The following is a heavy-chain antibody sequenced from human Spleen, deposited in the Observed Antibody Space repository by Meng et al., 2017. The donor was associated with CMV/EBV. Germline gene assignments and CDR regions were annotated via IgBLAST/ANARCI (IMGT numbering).Heavy chain of an antibody. Sequence: GGSLRLSCAASGFTFSDYYMSWIRQAPGKGLEWVSYISSSGSTIYYADSVKGRFTISRDNAKNTLYLQMNGLRVEDTAVYYCARGTYGYQMIYGPDYWGQGTLVTVSS. D-gene: IGHD2-2*02. CDR1: GFTFSDYY. J-gene: IGHJ4*02. CDR3: ARGTYGYQMIYGPDY. V-gene: IGHV3-11*04. CDR2: ISSSGSTI.